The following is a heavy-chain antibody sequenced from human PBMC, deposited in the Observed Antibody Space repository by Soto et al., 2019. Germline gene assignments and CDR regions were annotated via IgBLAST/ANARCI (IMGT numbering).Heavy chain of an antibody. J-gene: IGHJ4*02. CDR2: IIPIFGKA. V-gene: IGHV1-69*01. Sequence: QVQLVQSGAEVKQPGSSVKVSCKASGGTFSSYSINWVRQAPGQGLEWMGEIIPIFGKANYAQKFQGRVTITADESTSTAYMELSSLRSEDTAVYYCARDGGRHSGGIDYWGQGTLVTVSS. D-gene: IGHD1-26*01. CDR1: GGTFSSYS. CDR3: ARDGGRHSGGIDY.